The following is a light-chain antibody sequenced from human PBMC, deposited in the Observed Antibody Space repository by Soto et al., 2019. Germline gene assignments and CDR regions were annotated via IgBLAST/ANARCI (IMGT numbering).Light chain of an antibody. V-gene: IGKV1-5*03. CDR2: KAS. Sequence: DIQMTQSPSTLSASVGDRLTITCRASQSIRSWLAWYQQKPGKGPNLLIYKASTLEGGVPSRFSGSGSGTEFTLAIASLQPDDFATYYCQQYHIYPLTFGGGTKVEIK. J-gene: IGKJ4*01. CDR1: QSIRSW. CDR3: QQYHIYPLT.